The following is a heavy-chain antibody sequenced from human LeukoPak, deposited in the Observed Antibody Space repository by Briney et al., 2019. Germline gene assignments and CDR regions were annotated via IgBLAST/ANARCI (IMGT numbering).Heavy chain of an antibody. CDR2: INHSGST. V-gene: IGHV4-34*01. Sequence: SETLSLTCAVYGGSFSGYYWSWIRQPPGKGLEWIGEINHSGSTSYNPSLKSRVTISVDTSKNQFSLKLSSVTAADTAVYYCARVPSRRYCSGGSCYPYYYYGMDVWGQGTTVTVSS. CDR1: GGSFSGYY. CDR3: ARVPSRRYCSGGSCYPYYYYGMDV. J-gene: IGHJ6*02. D-gene: IGHD2-15*01.